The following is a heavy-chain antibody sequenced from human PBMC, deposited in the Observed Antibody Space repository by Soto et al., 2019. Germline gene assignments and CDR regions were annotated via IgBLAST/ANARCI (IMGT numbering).Heavy chain of an antibody. CDR1: GLPHSNFA. Sequence: GGSLRLSCSASGLPHSNFAMMWVRQAPGKGLECVSGIYGSGRGIEYADSVRGRFTISRDNPKDTLYLQMDTLRPEDTAMYYCVKAFSIYGYSEFDHWGQGTQVTVSS. CDR2: IYGSGRGI. CDR3: VKAFSIYGYSEFDH. J-gene: IGHJ4*02. V-gene: IGHV3-23*05. D-gene: IGHD2-21*01.